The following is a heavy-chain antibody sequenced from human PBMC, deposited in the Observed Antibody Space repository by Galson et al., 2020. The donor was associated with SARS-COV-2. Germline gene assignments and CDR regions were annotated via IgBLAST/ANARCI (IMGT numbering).Heavy chain of an antibody. J-gene: IGHJ6*02. D-gene: IGHD4-17*01. V-gene: IGHV2-5*02. CDR3: AHSYGDYELGYYYGMDV. CDR2: IYWDDDK. Sequence: SGPTLVKPTQTLTLTCTFSGFSHTASGVGVGWIRQPPGKALEWLALIYWDDDKRYSPSLKSRLTITKDTSKDQVVLTMTNMDPVDTGTYYCAHSYGDYELGYYYGMDVWGQGTTVTVSS. CDR1: GFSHTASGVG.